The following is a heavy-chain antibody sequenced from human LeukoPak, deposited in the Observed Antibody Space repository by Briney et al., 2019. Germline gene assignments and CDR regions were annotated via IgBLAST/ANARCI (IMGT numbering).Heavy chain of an antibody. Sequence: GGSLRLSCAATGFTVSSNYMSWVRQAPGKGLEWVSVIYSGGSTYYADSVKGRFTISTDNSKNTLYIQMNSLRAEDTAVYYCARDIRFLEWLSPQYGMDVWGQGTTVTVSS. CDR2: IYSGGST. D-gene: IGHD3-3*01. CDR1: GFTVSSNY. CDR3: ARDIRFLEWLSPQYGMDV. V-gene: IGHV3-66*02. J-gene: IGHJ6*02.